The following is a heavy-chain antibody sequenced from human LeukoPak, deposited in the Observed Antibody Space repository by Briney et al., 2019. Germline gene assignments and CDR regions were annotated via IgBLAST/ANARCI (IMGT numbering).Heavy chain of an antibody. J-gene: IGHJ4*02. Sequence: GGSLRLSCAASGLTVSSNSMSWVRQAPGKGLEWVSSISDISSYIYYADSVKGRFTISRDNAENSLYLQMNSLRAEDTAVYYCARDPGYNGNDWLFDYWGQGTLVTVSS. CDR1: GLTVSSNS. V-gene: IGHV3-21*01. CDR3: ARDPGYNGNDWLFDY. CDR2: ISDISSYI. D-gene: IGHD5-12*01.